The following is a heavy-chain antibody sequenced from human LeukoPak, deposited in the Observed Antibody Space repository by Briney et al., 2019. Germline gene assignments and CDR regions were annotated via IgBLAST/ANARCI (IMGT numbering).Heavy chain of an antibody. CDR2: ISAYTGNT. CDR3: ARDYSGYDGMDV. D-gene: IGHD1-26*01. J-gene: IGHJ6*04. V-gene: IGHV1-18*01. CDR1: DYTFTSYG. Sequence: ASGKVSCKASDYTFTSYGISWVRQVPGQGPEWMGWISAYTGNTSYAQSLQGRVTMTTDTSTRTAYMDLRSLRSDDTAVYYCARDYSGYDGMDVWGKGTTVTVSS.